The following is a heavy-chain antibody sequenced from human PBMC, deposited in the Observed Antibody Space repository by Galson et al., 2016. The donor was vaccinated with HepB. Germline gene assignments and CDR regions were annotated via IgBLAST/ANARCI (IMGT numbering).Heavy chain of an antibody. V-gene: IGHV3-48*01. CDR3: AKDPMATRHYYYGMDV. J-gene: IGHJ6*02. CDR1: GFTFSSYS. D-gene: IGHD5-24*01. CDR2: ISSGGTTI. Sequence: SLRLSCAASGFTFSSYSMNWVRQAPGKGLEWLSYISSGGTTIYYADSVKGRFTISRDNAKNTLYLQMNSLRAEDTALYYCAKDPMATRHYYYGMDVWDQGTTVTVFS.